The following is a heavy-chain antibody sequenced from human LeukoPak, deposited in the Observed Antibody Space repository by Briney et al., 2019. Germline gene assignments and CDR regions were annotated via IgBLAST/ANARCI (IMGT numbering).Heavy chain of an antibody. Sequence: ASVKVSCKASGGTFSSYAISWVRQAPGQGLEWMGGIIPIFGTANYAQKFQGRVTVTTDESTSTAYMELSSLRSEDTAVYYCARDNYAGANWFDPWGQGTLVTVSS. V-gene: IGHV1-69*05. CDR3: ARDNYAGANWFDP. CDR2: IIPIFGTA. D-gene: IGHD1-7*01. J-gene: IGHJ5*02. CDR1: GGTFSSYA.